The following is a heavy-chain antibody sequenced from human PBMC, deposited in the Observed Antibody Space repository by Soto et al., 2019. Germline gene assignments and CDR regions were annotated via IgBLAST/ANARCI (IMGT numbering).Heavy chain of an antibody. CDR1: GYTFTSYG. CDR3: ARDRAGSSWYGPVGY. D-gene: IGHD6-13*01. CDR2: MSAYNGNT. Sequence: QVQLVQSGAEVKKPGASVKVSCKASGYTFTSYGISWVRQAPGQGLEWMGWMSAYNGNTNYAQKLQGGVTMTTETPTSTAYIELRSLRSDDTAVYYCARDRAGSSWYGPVGYWGQGTLVTVSS. J-gene: IGHJ4*02. V-gene: IGHV1-18*01.